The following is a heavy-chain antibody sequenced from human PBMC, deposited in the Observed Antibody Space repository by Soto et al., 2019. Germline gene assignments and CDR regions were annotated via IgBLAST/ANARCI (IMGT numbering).Heavy chain of an antibody. J-gene: IGHJ6*02. CDR1: GGTFSSYA. Sequence: VASVKVSCKASGGTFSSYAISWVRQAPGQGLEWMGGIIPIFGTANYAQKFQGRVTITADESTSTAYMELSSLRSEDTAVYYCARPSTVTTLPYYYGMDVWGQGTTVTVSS. D-gene: IGHD4-4*01. CDR2: IIPIFGTA. V-gene: IGHV1-69*13. CDR3: ARPSTVTTLPYYYGMDV.